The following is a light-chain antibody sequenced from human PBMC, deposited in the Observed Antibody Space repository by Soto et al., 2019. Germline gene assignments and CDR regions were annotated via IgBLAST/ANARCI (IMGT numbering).Light chain of an antibody. J-gene: IGLJ1*01. CDR3: TSYAGSNIYV. CDR2: EVS. V-gene: IGLV2-8*01. Sequence: QSVLTQPPSASGSPGQSATISCTGTSSDVGGYNSVSWYQHHPGKAPKLMIYEVSKRPSGVPDRFSGSKSGYTASLTVSGLQAEDEADYYCTSYAGSNIYVFGTGTKLTVL. CDR1: SSDVGGYNS.